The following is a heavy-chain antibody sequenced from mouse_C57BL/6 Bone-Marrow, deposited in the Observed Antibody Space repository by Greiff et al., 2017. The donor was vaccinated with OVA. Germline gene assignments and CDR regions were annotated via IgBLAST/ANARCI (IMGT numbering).Heavy chain of an antibody. D-gene: IGHD5-1*01. CDR2: IYPSDSET. Sequence: QVQLQQPGAELVRPGSSVKLSCKASGYTFTSYWMDWVKQTPGQGLEWIGNIYPSDSETHYNQKFKDKATLTVDKSSSTAYMQLSSLTSEDSAVYYCARGVLFAYWGQGTLVTVSA. CDR1: GYTFTSYW. V-gene: IGHV1-61*01. J-gene: IGHJ3*01. CDR3: ARGVLFAY.